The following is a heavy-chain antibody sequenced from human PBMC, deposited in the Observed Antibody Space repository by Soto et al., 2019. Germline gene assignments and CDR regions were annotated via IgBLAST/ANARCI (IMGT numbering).Heavy chain of an antibody. CDR2: IIPIFGTA. J-gene: IGHJ6*02. D-gene: IGHD3-10*01. Sequence: QVQLVQSGDEVEKPGSSVEVSCKASGGTFSSYAISWVRQAPGQGLEWMGGIIPIFGTANYAQKFQGRVTITADESTSTAYMELSSLRSEDTAVYYCASNPSTMVTGYYYGMDVWGQGTTVTVSS. CDR3: ASNPSTMVTGYYYGMDV. CDR1: GGTFSSYA. V-gene: IGHV1-69*12.